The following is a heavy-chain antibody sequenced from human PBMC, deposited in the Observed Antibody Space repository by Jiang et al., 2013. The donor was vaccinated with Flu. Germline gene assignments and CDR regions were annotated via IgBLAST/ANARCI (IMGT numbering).Heavy chain of an antibody. CDR1: GFSLSTDGVA. V-gene: IGHV2-5*02. CDR2: IYWDDDK. D-gene: IGHD3-10*01. CDR3: AHRRQGSESYYRYFDY. Sequence: KPTQTLTLTCTFSGFSLSTDGVAVGWIRQPPGKALEWLALIYWDDDKRYSPSLKSRLTITKDTSKNQVVLTLTNMDPLDTATYYCAHRRQGSESYYRYFDYWGQGTLVTVSS. J-gene: IGHJ4*02.